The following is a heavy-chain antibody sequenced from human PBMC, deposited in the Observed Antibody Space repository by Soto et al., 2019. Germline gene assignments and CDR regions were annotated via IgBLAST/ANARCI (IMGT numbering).Heavy chain of an antibody. J-gene: IGHJ3*02. CDR2: INPATGAA. Sequence: QLHLVQSGAVVKKPGASVTVSCSASGYPVTAYYMHWVRQAPGRGLEWMGGINPATGAAKYTQTFRGGVTMTRATSKSTVFMELGGLTSEDTAVFYCARGGGVGVAGSAAFDMWGQGTLVTVSS. CDR1: GYPVTAYY. V-gene: IGHV1-2*02. D-gene: IGHD3-3*01. CDR3: ARGGGVGVAGSAAFDM.